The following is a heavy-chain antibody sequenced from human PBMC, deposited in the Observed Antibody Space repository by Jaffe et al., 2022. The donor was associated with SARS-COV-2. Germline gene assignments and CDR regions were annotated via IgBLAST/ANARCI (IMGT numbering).Heavy chain of an antibody. Sequence: EVQLVESGGGLVQPGGSLRLSCAASGFTFSSYWMHWVRQAPGKGLVWVSRINSDGSSTSYADSVKGRFTISRDNAKNTLYLQMNSLRAEDTAVYYCAREEYSSSQAIRSVPSSMDVWGQGTTVTVSS. CDR3: AREEYSSSQAIRSVPSSMDV. V-gene: IGHV3-74*01. D-gene: IGHD6-13*01. CDR1: GFTFSSYW. J-gene: IGHJ6*02. CDR2: INSDGSST.